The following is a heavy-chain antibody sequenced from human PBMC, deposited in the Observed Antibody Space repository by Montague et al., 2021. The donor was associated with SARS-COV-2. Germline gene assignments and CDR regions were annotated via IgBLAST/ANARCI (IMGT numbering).Heavy chain of an antibody. CDR3: ARVRWGEAARGTFYYGMDV. Sequence: TLSLTCTVSGGSFSSRSYYWSWIRQSAGKGLEFLGRVYITGSTNYNPSLESRVTTSIDTSKNQFSLKLSSVTAADTAVYYYARVRWGEAARGTFYYGMDVWGQGTTVTVSS. CDR2: VYITGST. J-gene: IGHJ6*02. D-gene: IGHD6-13*01. V-gene: IGHV4-61*02. CDR1: GGSFSSRSYY.